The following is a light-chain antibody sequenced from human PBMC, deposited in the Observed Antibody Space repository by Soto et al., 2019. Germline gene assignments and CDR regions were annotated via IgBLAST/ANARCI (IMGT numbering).Light chain of an antibody. V-gene: IGLV2-14*01. CDR3: SSYTSSSTPYV. Sequence: QSALTQPASVSGSPGQSITISCTGTSSDGAGSNYVSWYQQHPGKAPKLMIYEVSDRPSGVSNRFSGSKSGNTASLTISGLQAEDEADYYCSSYTSSSTPYVFGTGTKVTVL. CDR2: EVS. CDR1: SSDGAGSNY. J-gene: IGLJ1*01.